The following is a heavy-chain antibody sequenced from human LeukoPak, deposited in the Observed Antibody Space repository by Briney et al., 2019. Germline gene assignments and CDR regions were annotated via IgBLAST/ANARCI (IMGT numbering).Heavy chain of an antibody. CDR2: ISAYNGNT. CDR1: GYTFTSYG. CDR3: ARGATYYYDSSGYYQCDY. J-gene: IGHJ4*02. V-gene: IGHV1-18*01. D-gene: IGHD3-22*01. Sequence: ASVKVSCKASGYTFTSYGISWVRQAPGQGLEWMGWISAYNGNTNYAQKLQGRVTMNTDTYTSTAYMELRSLRSDDTAVYYCARGATYYYDSSGYYQCDYWGQGTLVTVSS.